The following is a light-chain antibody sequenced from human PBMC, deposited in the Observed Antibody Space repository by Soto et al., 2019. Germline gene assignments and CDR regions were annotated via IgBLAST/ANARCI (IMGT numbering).Light chain of an antibody. V-gene: IGKV3-15*01. CDR2: GAS. CDR1: QSVSSN. Sequence: EIVMTLSPATLSVSPGERATLSCRASQSVSSNLAWYQQKPGQAPRLLIYGASTRATGIPARFSGSGSGTEFTLTISSLQSEDFAVYFCQQYYNWPLTFGGGTKVDIK. J-gene: IGKJ4*01. CDR3: QQYYNWPLT.